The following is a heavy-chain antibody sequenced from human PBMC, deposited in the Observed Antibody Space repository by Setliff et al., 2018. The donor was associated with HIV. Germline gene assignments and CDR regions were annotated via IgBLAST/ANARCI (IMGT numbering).Heavy chain of an antibody. CDR3: ARIPNHSSGFDY. CDR2: IVPILNTG. CDR1: GGTFRSHE. V-gene: IGHV1-69*13. Sequence: ASVKVSCKASGGTFRSHEISWVRQAPGQGLEWMGGIVPILNTGNYAPKFQGRVTITADESTTTAYMELSSLRSEDTAVYHCARIPNHSSGFDYWGQGTPVTVSS. D-gene: IGHD3-22*01. J-gene: IGHJ4*02.